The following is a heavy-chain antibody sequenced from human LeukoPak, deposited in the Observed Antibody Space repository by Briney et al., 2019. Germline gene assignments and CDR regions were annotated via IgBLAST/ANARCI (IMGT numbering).Heavy chain of an antibody. D-gene: IGHD1-14*01. J-gene: IGHJ3*02. Sequence: GGSLRLSCAASGFTFSNYAMNWVRQAPGKGLEWVSVIYSGGSTYYADSVKGRFTISRDNSKNTLYLQMNSLRAEDTAVYYCARDPNQDAFDIWGQGTMVTVSS. CDR2: IYSGGST. CDR1: GFTFSNYA. CDR3: ARDPNQDAFDI. V-gene: IGHV3-66*01.